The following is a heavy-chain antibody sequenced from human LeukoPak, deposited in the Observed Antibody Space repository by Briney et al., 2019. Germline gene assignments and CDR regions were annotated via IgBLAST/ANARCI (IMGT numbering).Heavy chain of an antibody. D-gene: IGHD1-7*01. CDR2: ITPYGSDT. J-gene: IGHJ4*02. V-gene: IGHV3-74*03. CDR3: VAYNWNYPEY. Sequence: GGSLRLSCAASGFSFRSYFMYWVRQAPGKGLVWVSRITPYGSDTEYADSVKGRFTISRDNAKNTLYMQMNSLREEDTAVYYCVAYNWNYPEYWGQGTLVTVSS. CDR1: GFSFRSYF.